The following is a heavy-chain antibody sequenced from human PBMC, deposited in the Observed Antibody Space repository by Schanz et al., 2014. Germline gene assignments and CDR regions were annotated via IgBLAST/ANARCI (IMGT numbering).Heavy chain of an antibody. CDR2: INTNNGDP. Sequence: QVQLVQSGSELKKPGASVKVSCKASGYTFTSFAMNWVRQAPGQGLKWMGWINTNNGDPTYAQGFTGRFVFSLDTSVSTAYLQISSLKAEDTAVYYCARGGVVVVTAALNWFDPWGQGTLVTVS. V-gene: IGHV7-4-1*02. CDR3: ARGGVVVVTAALNWFDP. D-gene: IGHD2-15*01. J-gene: IGHJ5*02. CDR1: GYTFTSFA.